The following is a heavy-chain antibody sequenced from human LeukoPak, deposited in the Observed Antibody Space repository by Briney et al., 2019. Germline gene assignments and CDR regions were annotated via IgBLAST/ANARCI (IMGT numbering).Heavy chain of an antibody. J-gene: IGHJ4*02. V-gene: IGHV1-69*04. CDR2: IIPILGIA. D-gene: IGHD5-24*01. Sequence: ASVKVSCKASGGTFSSYAISWVRQAPGQGLEWMGRIIPILGIANYAQKFQGRVTITADKSTSTAYMELSSLRSEDTAVYYCARGLMATMVDYWGQGTLVTVSS. CDR3: ARGLMATMVDY. CDR1: GGTFSSYA.